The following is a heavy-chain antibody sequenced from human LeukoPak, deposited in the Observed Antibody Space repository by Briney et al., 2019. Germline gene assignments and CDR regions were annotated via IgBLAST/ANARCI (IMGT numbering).Heavy chain of an antibody. CDR1: GFTFSKHG. D-gene: IGHD5-12*01. CDR2: ISPSGDIT. V-gene: IGHV3-23*01. J-gene: IGHJ4*02. CDR3: AKDDAWLRFGE. Sequence: GGSLRLSCAASGFTFSKHGMNWVRQAPGKGLEWVSGISPSGDITYYADSVKGRFTISRDNSKNTLYLQVISLTAEDTAVYYCAKDDAWLRFGEWSQGTLVTVSS.